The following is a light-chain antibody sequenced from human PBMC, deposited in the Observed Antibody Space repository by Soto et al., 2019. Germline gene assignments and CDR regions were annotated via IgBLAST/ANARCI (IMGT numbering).Light chain of an antibody. CDR3: CSYAGTYSYV. CDR2: DVS. Sequence: QSVLTQPRSVSGFPGRSVTISCTGTSNDVGGYDYVSWYQQHPGKAPKLIIYDVSKRPSGVPDRFSGSKSGNTASLTISGLQAEDEADYYCCSYAGTYSYVFGTGTKVTVL. CDR1: SNDVGGYDY. V-gene: IGLV2-11*01. J-gene: IGLJ1*01.